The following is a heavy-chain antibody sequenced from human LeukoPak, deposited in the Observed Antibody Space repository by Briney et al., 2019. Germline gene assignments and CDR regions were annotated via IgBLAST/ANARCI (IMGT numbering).Heavy chain of an antibody. CDR1: GFTFSSYG. CDR2: IWYDGSNK. Sequence: GGSLRLSCAASGFTFSSYGMHWVRQAPGKGLEWVAVIWYDGSNKYYADSVKGRFTISRDNSKNTLYLQMNSLRAEDTAVYYCARDHPSGSHAFDIWGQGTMVTGSS. J-gene: IGHJ3*02. D-gene: IGHD1-26*01. CDR3: ARDHPSGSHAFDI. V-gene: IGHV3-33*01.